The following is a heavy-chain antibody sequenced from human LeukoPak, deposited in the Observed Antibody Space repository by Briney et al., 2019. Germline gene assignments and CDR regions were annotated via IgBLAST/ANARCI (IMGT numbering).Heavy chain of an antibody. D-gene: IGHD6-13*01. CDR3: ARVVSTGIAAAGRWDWFDP. J-gene: IGHJ5*02. CDR2: VYDSGNT. Sequence: SQTLSLTCPVPGDSISRHLYFWSWIRHYPGKGLEWIGYVYDSGNTYVNPSLESRVSMSLDTSQNLFSLRLTSVTAADTAMYYCARVVSTGIAAAGRWDWFDPWGQGTLVTVSS. CDR1: GDSISRHLYF. V-gene: IGHV4-31*03.